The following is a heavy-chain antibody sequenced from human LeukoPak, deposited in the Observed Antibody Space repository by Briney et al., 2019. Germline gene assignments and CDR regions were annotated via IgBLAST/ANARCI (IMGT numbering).Heavy chain of an antibody. CDR2: IYYSGST. CDR3: ARETSQKGAHYMDV. D-gene: IGHD3-16*01. Sequence: PSETLSLTCTVSGGSISSSSYYWGWIRQPPGKGLEWIGSIYYSGSTYYNPSLKSRVTISVDTSKNQFSLKLSSVTAADTAGYYCARETSQKGAHYMDVWGKGTTVTISS. V-gene: IGHV4-39*07. J-gene: IGHJ6*03. CDR1: GGSISSSSYY.